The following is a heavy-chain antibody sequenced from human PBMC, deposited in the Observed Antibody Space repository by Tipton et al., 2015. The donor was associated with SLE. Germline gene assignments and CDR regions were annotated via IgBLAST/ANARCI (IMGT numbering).Heavy chain of an antibody. D-gene: IGHD6-19*01. CDR2: IYCGDSDT. CDR3: ASGSHSDWYRGAFDI. J-gene: IGHJ3*02. Sequence: LVQSGAEVKKPGESLKISCKGSGYNFTNYWIAWVRQMPGKGLEWMGIIYCGDSDTSYSPSFEGQVTISADRSISTAYLPWSSLKAADTAMYYCASGSHSDWYRGAFDIWGQGTMVTVSS. V-gene: IGHV5-51*01. CDR1: GYNFTNYW.